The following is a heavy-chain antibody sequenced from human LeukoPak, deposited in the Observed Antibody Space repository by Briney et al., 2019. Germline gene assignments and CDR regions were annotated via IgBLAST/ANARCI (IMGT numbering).Heavy chain of an antibody. CDR3: ASGLFGELRSDY. Sequence: ASVKVSCKASGGTFSSYAISWVRQAPGQGLEWMGGIIPIFGTANYAQKFQGRVTITADGSTSTAYMELSSLRSEDTAVYYCASGLFGELRSDYWGQGTLVTVSS. CDR2: IIPIFGTA. J-gene: IGHJ4*02. D-gene: IGHD3-10*01. V-gene: IGHV1-69*13. CDR1: GGTFSSYA.